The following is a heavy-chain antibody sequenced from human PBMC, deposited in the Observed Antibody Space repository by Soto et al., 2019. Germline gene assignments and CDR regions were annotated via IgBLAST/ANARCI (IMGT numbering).Heavy chain of an antibody. CDR1: GGSISSYY. Sequence: QVQLQESGPGLVKPSETLSLTCTVSGGSISSYYWSWIRQPPGKGLEWIGYIYYSGSTNYNPSPKSRVTIPVDTSKNQFSLKLSSVTAADTAVYYCARLNDYSNYWFDPWGQGTLVTVSS. D-gene: IGHD4-4*01. CDR2: IYYSGST. V-gene: IGHV4-59*08. J-gene: IGHJ5*02. CDR3: ARLNDYSNYWFDP.